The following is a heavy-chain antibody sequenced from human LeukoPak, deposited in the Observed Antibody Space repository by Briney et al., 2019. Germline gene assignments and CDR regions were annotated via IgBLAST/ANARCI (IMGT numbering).Heavy chain of an antibody. V-gene: IGHV3-30-3*01. CDR1: GFTFSSYA. CDR3: ASQDGLLWFGESGFDP. D-gene: IGHD3-10*01. J-gene: IGHJ5*02. Sequence: PGGSLRLSCAPSGFTFSSYAVHWVRQSPGKGLEWVAVISFDGSNKYYADSVKGRFTISRDNSKNTLYLQMNSLRAEDTAVYYCASQDGLLWFGESGFDPWGQGTLVTVSS. CDR2: ISFDGSNK.